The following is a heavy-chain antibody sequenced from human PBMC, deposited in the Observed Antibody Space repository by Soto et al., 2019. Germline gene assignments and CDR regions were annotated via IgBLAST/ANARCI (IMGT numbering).Heavy chain of an antibody. J-gene: IGHJ4*02. CDR1: GGSISSYY. Sequence: PSETLSLTCTVSGGSISSYYWSWIRQPPGKGLEWIGYIYYSGSTNYNPSLKSRVTISVDTSKNQFSLKLSSVTAADTAVYYCARDYYYDFWSGYQYYLDYWGQGTLVTVSS. CDR2: IYYSGST. V-gene: IGHV4-59*01. D-gene: IGHD3-3*01. CDR3: ARDYYYDFWSGYQYYLDY.